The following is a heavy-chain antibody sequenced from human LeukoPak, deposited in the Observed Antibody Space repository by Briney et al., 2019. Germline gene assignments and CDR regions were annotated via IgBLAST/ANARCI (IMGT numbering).Heavy chain of an antibody. J-gene: IGHJ4*02. V-gene: IGHV1-2*02. CDR3: ARDSQTRLGELSFNY. Sequence: ASVKVSCKASGYTFTGYYMHWVRQAPGQPLEWMGWINPNSGGTNYAQKFQGRVTMTRDTSISTAYMEVSRLRCDDTAVYYCARDSQTRLGELSFNYWGQGTLVTVSS. CDR1: GYTFTGYY. CDR2: INPNSGGT. D-gene: IGHD3-16*02.